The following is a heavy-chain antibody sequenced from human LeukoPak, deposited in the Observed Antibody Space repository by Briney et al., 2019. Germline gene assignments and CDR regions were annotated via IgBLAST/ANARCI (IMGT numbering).Heavy chain of an antibody. V-gene: IGHV4-34*01. Sequence: KTSETLSLTCAVYGGSFSGYYWSWIRQPPGKGLEWIGEINHSGSTNYNPSLKSRVTISVDTSKNQFSLKLSSVTAADTAVYYCARGSRDGYNYPYYFDYWGQGTLVTVSS. CDR3: ARGSRDGYNYPYYFDY. CDR2: INHSGST. CDR1: GGSFSGYY. D-gene: IGHD5-24*01. J-gene: IGHJ4*02.